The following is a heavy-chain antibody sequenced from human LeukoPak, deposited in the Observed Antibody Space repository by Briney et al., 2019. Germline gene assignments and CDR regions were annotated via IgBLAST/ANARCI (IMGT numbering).Heavy chain of an antibody. Sequence: GGSLRLSCAASGFTFSSYAMSWVRQAPGKGLEWVSAISGSGGSTYYADSVKGRFTISRDNSKITLYLQMNSLRAEDTAVYYCAKPSPSNQYYDILTGYYDPNPIDYWGQGTLVTVSS. D-gene: IGHD3-9*01. CDR1: GFTFSSYA. J-gene: IGHJ4*02. CDR3: AKPSPSNQYYDILTGYYDPNPIDY. CDR2: ISGSGGST. V-gene: IGHV3-23*01.